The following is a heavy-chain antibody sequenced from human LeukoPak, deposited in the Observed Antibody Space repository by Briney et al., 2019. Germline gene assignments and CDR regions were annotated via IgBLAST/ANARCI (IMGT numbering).Heavy chain of an antibody. Sequence: GGSLRLSCAASGFTFSSYWMSWVRQAPGKGLEWEANIKQDGSEKYYVDSVKGRFTISRDNAKNSLYLQMNSLRAEDTAVYYCAREVYDFWSGYRLYYFDYWGQGTLVTVSS. D-gene: IGHD3-3*01. J-gene: IGHJ4*02. CDR1: GFTFSSYW. CDR2: IKQDGSEK. CDR3: AREVYDFWSGYRLYYFDY. V-gene: IGHV3-7*01.